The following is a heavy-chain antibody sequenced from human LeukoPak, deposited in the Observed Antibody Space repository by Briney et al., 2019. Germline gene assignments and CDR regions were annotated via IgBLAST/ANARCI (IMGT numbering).Heavy chain of an antibody. J-gene: IGHJ4*02. CDR3: ARERKYCSSTSCSKVLDY. Sequence: GGSLRLPCAASGFTFSSYAMHWVRQAPGKGLEWVAVISYDGSNKYYADSVKGRFTISRDNSKNTLYLQMNSLRAEDTAVYYCARERKYCSSTSCSKVLDYWGQGTLVTVSS. CDR1: GFTFSSYA. CDR2: ISYDGSNK. V-gene: IGHV3-30*04. D-gene: IGHD2-2*01.